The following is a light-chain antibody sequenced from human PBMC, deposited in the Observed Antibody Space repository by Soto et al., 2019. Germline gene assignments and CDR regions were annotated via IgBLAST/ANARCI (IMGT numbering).Light chain of an antibody. J-gene: IGLJ2*01. CDR2: EVT. V-gene: IGLV2-8*01. CDR1: SSDVGAYNY. CDR3: SSYAGNNNLV. Sequence: QSALTQPPSASGSPGQSVTISCTGTSSDVGAYNYVSWYQQHPGKAPKLIIYEVTKRPSGVPDRFSGSKSGNTASLTVSGLQAEDEADYHCSSYAGNNNLVFGGGTKLTVL.